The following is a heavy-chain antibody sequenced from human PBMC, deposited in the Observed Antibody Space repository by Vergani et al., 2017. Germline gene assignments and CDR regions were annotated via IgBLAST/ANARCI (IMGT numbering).Heavy chain of an antibody. CDR2: IYYSGST. Sequence: QLQLQESGPGLVKPSETLSLTCTVSGGSISSSSYYWGWIRQPPGKGLEWIGSIYYSGSTYYNPSLKSRVTISVDTSKNQFSLKLSSVTAADTAVYYCARSRYFDWLLAREYYFDYWGQGTLVTVSS. CDR3: ARSRYFDWLLAREYYFDY. J-gene: IGHJ4*02. V-gene: IGHV4-39*01. D-gene: IGHD3-9*01. CDR1: GGSISSSSYY.